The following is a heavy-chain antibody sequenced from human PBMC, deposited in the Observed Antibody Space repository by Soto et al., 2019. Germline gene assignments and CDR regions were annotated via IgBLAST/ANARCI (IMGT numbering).Heavy chain of an antibody. J-gene: IGHJ6*02. CDR1: GYTFTTYA. D-gene: IGHD3-10*01. Sequence: QVQLVQSGAEVKKSGASVKVSCKASGYTFTTYAIHWVRQAPGQRLEWMGWIHVGSGDTKYSQKFQDRVTITRDTSATTDYMELSSLRSEDTAVYYCARDMWRYYSGSGTYFINAYGRDVWGHGTTVTVSS. CDR3: ARDMWRYYSGSGTYFINAYGRDV. CDR2: IHVGSGDT. V-gene: IGHV1-3*01.